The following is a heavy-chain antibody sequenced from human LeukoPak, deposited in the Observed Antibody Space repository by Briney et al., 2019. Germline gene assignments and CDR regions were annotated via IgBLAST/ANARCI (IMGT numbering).Heavy chain of an antibody. CDR1: GGFISIYY. J-gene: IGHJ4*02. V-gene: IGHV4-59*07. CDR3: ARSYYDFWSGYDY. D-gene: IGHD3-3*01. CDR2: IYYSGST. Sequence: SDTLSLTCTLSGGFISIYYWSWIRQPPGKGLEWIGYIYYSGSTNYNPSLKSRVTISVDTSKNQFSLKLSSVTAADTAVYYCARSYYDFWSGYDYWGQGTLVTVSS.